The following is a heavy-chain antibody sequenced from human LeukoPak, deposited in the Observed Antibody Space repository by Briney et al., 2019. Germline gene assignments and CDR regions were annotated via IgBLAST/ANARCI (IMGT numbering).Heavy chain of an antibody. CDR3: ARDRWYSSSWYDV. D-gene: IGHD6-13*01. J-gene: IGHJ6*04. Sequence: PSETLSLTCAVYGGSFSSYYWSWIRQPPGKGLEWIGYIYYGGSTNYNPSLKSRVTISVDTSKNQFSLKLSSVTAADTAVYYCARDRWYSSSWYDVWGKGTTVTVSS. V-gene: IGHV4-59*01. CDR1: GGSFSSYY. CDR2: IYYGGST.